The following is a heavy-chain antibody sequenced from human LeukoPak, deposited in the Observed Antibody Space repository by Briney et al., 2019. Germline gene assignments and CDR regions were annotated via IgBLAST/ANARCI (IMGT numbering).Heavy chain of an antibody. CDR2: IYYSGST. Sequence: SETLSLTCTGSGGSISGYYWSWLRQPPGKGLEWIGHIYYSGSTNYNPSLKSRVTISVDTSKNQFSLNLRSVTAADTAVYYCARAPDIYSYGGFDYWGQGTLVIVSS. CDR1: GGSISGYY. V-gene: IGHV4-59*01. D-gene: IGHD5-18*01. J-gene: IGHJ4*02. CDR3: ARAPDIYSYGGFDY.